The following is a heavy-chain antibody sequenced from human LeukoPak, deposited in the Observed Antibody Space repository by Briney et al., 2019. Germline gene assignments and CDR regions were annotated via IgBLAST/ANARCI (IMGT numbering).Heavy chain of an antibody. CDR2: IKQDGTEQ. J-gene: IGHJ4*02. Sequence: GGSLRLSCAASGFTFSRFWMSWVRQAPGKGLGWVANIKQDGTEQYYLDSVKGRFTISRDNSKNSVYLQMNSLRVEDTAVYYCARDSSDYGYEEWRWGQGILVTVSS. V-gene: IGHV3-7*01. D-gene: IGHD5-18*01. CDR3: ARDSSDYGYEEWR. CDR1: GFTFSRFW.